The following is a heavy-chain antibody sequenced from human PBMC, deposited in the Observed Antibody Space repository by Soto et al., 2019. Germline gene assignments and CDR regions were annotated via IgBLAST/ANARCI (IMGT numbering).Heavy chain of an antibody. CDR3: ARAAVGDGYNHAFDI. CDR2: IYYSGST. V-gene: IGHV4-59*01. CDR1: GGSISHYF. Sequence: SDTPSLTCTLSGGSISHYFWSWIRQPPGKGLGWIGYIYYSGSTSYNPSIRSLVNISVDTSSSQFSLILGSVTAADTAVYYCARAAVGDGYNHAFDIWVKGTRDPASS. J-gene: IGHJ3*02. D-gene: IGHD5-12*01.